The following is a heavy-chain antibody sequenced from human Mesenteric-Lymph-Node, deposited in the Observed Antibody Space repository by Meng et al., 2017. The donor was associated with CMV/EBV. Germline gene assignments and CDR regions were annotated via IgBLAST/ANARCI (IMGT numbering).Heavy chain of an antibody. CDR2: INTNTGNP. V-gene: IGHV7-4-1*02. Sequence: ACASTFTSYAIHWLRQGPGQGLELMGWINTNTGNPKYAQDFTGRFVFSLDTSVSTAYLQISSLRAEDTAVYYCARSGWGSSWYVFDHWGQGTLVTVSS. J-gene: IGHJ4*02. CDR3: ARSGWGSSWYVFDH. D-gene: IGHD6-13*01. CDR1: ASTFTSYA.